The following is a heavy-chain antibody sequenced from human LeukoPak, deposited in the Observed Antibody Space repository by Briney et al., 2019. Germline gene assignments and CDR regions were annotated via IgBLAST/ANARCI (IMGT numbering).Heavy chain of an antibody. CDR2: INYGGSGA. CDR3: ARAVVVSAADY. V-gene: IGHV3-74*01. D-gene: IGHD2-21*02. CDR1: GFTFSNYW. Sequence: PWESLRLSCAASGFTFSNYWIYWVRHAPGKGLVWVARINYGGSGAYNADSMKGRFTISRGNAKNTLYLQMNSLRAEDTAVYYCARAVVVSAADYWGQGTLVTVSS. J-gene: IGHJ4*02.